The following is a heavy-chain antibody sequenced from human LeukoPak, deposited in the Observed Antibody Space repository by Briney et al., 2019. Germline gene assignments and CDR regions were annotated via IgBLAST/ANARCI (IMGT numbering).Heavy chain of an antibody. CDR3: ARGGFDGDYRAGY. J-gene: IGHJ4*02. CDR2: INPNSGGT. D-gene: IGHD4-17*01. Sequence: ASVMVSCKASGYTFTGYYMHWVRQAPGQGLEWMGWINPNSGGTNYAQKFQGRVTMTRDTSISTAYMELSRLRSDDTAVYYCARGGFDGDYRAGYWGQGTLVTVSS. CDR1: GYTFTGYY. V-gene: IGHV1-2*02.